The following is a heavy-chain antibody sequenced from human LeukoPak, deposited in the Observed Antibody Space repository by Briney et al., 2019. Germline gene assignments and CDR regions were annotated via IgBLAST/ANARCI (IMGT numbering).Heavy chain of an antibody. V-gene: IGHV4-59*12. CDR3: ARDYDGDNAFDP. CDR2: ISYSGGT. J-gene: IGHJ5*02. CDR1: GGSISSYY. Sequence: SETLSLTCTVSGGSISSYYWSWLRQPPGKELEWIGDISYSGGTIYKDSLKGRVTISVDTAKSQFSLNLSSVTAADTAVYYCARDYDGDNAFDPWGPGTLVTVSS. D-gene: IGHD4-23*01.